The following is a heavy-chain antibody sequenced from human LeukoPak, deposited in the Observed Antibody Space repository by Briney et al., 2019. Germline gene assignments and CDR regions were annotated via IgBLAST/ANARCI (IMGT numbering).Heavy chain of an antibody. Sequence: ASVKVSCEASGYTLTSYGISWVRQAPGQGLEWMGWISAYNGNTNYAQKLRGRGTMTTDTSTSTAYMELSSLRSDDTAVYYCARWGFTYRSGFERSFDYWGQGTLVTVSS. V-gene: IGHV1-18*01. CDR3: ARWGFTYRSGFERSFDY. CDR1: GYTLTSYG. D-gene: IGHD3-10*01. CDR2: ISAYNGNT. J-gene: IGHJ4*02.